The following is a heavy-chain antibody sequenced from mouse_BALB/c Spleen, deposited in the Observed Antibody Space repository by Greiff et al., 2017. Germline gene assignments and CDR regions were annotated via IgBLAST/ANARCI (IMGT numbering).Heavy chain of an antibody. CDR3: ARGDEGWFAY. J-gene: IGHJ3*01. Sequence: QVQLQQPGAELVKPGASVKLSCKDSGYTFTSYWMHWVKQRPGQGLEWIGEINPSNGRTNYNEKFKSKATLTVDKSSSTAYMQLSSLTSEDSAVYYCARGDEGWFAYWGQGTLVTVSA. V-gene: IGHV1S81*02. CDR1: GYTFTSYW. CDR2: INPSNGRT. D-gene: IGHD3-3*01.